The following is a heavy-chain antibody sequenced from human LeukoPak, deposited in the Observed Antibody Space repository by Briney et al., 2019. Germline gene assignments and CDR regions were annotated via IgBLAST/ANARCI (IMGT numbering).Heavy chain of an antibody. CDR2: INEDGRKK. D-gene: IGHD4-17*01. CDR1: GFTFSRYW. J-gene: IGHJ4*02. V-gene: IGHV3-7*01. Sequence: PGGSLRLSCGASGFTFSRYWMTWVRQAPGKGLEWVANINEDGRKKNYVDSVKGRFTISRDNTDNSLYLQMNSLRAEDTAVYYCARDTYGDGDYWGQGTLVTVSS. CDR3: ARDTYGDGDY.